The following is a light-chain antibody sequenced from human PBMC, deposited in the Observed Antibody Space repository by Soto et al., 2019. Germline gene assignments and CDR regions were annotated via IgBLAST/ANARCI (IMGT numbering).Light chain of an antibody. CDR2: EVS. Sequence: QSVLTQPASVSGSPGQSITISCTGTSSDVGGYNCVSWYQQHPGKAPKLMIYEVSNRPSGVSNRFSGSKSGNTASLTISGLQAADEADYYCSSYTSSSTLEGVFGTGTKVTVL. CDR3: SSYTSSSTLEGV. V-gene: IGLV2-14*01. CDR1: SSDVGGYNC. J-gene: IGLJ1*01.